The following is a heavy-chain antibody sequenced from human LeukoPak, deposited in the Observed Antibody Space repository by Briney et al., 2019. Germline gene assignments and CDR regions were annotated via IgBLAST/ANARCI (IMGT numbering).Heavy chain of an antibody. CDR3: ARDGGIALPFDY. J-gene: IGHJ4*02. CDR2: INSDGSST. V-gene: IGHV3-74*01. CDR1: GFTFSSYW. D-gene: IGHD6-13*01. Sequence: GGSLRLSCAASGFTFSSYWMHWVRQAPGKGLVWVSRINSDGSSTSYADSVKGRFTISRDNAKNTLYLQMNSLRAEDTAVYCCARDGGIALPFDYWGQGTLVTVSS.